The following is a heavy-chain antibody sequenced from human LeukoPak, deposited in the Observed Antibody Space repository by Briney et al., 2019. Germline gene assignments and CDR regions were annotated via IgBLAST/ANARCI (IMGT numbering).Heavy chain of an antibody. V-gene: IGHV4-38-2*01. CDR1: AYSIRSGYY. CDR3: ARQNIVVVVAATPGAFDI. Sequence: SETLSLTCDVSAYSIRSGYYWGWIRQPPGKGLEWIGSLYHSGSAYYSPSLKSRVTISLDPSNNELSLRLSSVTAADTAIYYCARQNIVVVVAATPGAFDIWGQGTLVTVSS. D-gene: IGHD2-15*01. J-gene: IGHJ3*02. CDR2: LYHSGSA.